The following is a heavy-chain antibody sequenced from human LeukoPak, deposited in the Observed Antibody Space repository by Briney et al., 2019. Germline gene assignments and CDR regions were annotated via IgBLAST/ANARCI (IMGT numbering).Heavy chain of an antibody. Sequence: PGGSLRLSCAVSGLTFSSSWMDWVRQAPGKGLEWVASINPDGIKRYSADSVKGRFTISRDNARNSLYLQMGSLRVEDTAFYYCARDLAFSRLDYWGQGVLVTVSS. CDR2: INPDGIKR. CDR3: ARDLAFSRLDY. CDR1: GLTFSSSW. J-gene: IGHJ4*02. D-gene: IGHD2/OR15-2a*01. V-gene: IGHV3-7*01.